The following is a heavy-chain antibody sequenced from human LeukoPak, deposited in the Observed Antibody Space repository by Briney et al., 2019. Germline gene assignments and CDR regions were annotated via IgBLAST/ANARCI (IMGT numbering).Heavy chain of an antibody. J-gene: IGHJ4*02. D-gene: IGHD6-13*01. CDR1: GFNFSNAW. V-gene: IGHV3-15*01. CDR2: IKSKTDGGTT. CDR3: TTKISRAAASALGY. Sequence: GGSLRLSCAASGFNFSNAWMSWVRQAPGKGLEWVGRIKSKTDGGTTDYAAPVKGRFTISRDDSKTTLYLQMNSLKTEDTAVYYCTTKISRAAASALGYWGQGTLVTVSS.